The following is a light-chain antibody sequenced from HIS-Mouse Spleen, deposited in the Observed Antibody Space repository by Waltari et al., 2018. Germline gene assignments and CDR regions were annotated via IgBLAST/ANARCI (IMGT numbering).Light chain of an antibody. J-gene: IGLJ2*01. CDR3: YSTDSSGNHRV. CDR1: ALPKKY. Sequence: SYELTQPPSVSVSPGQTARITCSGDALPKKYAYWYQQKSGQAPVVVIYEDSKRPSGIPGDFSGSSSGTMATLTISGAQVEDEADYYCYSTDSSGNHRVFGGGTKLTVL. CDR2: EDS. V-gene: IGLV3-10*01.